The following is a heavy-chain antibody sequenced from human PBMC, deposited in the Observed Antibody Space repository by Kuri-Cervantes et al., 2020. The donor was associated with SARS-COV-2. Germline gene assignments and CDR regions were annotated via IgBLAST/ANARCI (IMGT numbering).Heavy chain of an antibody. CDR3: ARDGGGYYDSSGYYGQLGFDY. CDR1: GFTFSSYS. D-gene: IGHD3-22*01. CDR2: ISSSSSTI. Sequence: GGSLRLSCAASGFTFSSYSMNWVRQAPGKGLEWVSYISSSSSTIYYAASVKGRFTISRDNAKNSLYLQMNSLRDEDTAVYYCARDGGGYYDSSGYYGQLGFDYWGQGTLVTVSS. V-gene: IGHV3-48*02. J-gene: IGHJ4*02.